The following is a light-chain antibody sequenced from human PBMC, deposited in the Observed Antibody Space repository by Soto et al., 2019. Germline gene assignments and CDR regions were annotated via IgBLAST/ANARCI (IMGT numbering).Light chain of an antibody. Sequence: IQMTQAPSSLSASIGDRVTITCRASQSASIYLNWYQQKPGKAPEFLMYGAGSLQRGVPSRFSATESGTDFNLTICSLHPEDFATYYCQQTYTAPWTFGQGTKVEV. CDR3: QQTYTAPWT. CDR2: GAG. CDR1: QSASIY. V-gene: IGKV1-39*01. J-gene: IGKJ1*01.